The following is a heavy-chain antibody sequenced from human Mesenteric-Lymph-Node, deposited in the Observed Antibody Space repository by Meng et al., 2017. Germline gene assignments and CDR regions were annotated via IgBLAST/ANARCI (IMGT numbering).Heavy chain of an antibody. V-gene: IGHV2-5*02. CDR3: THRPMTSAYYYFDY. CDR2: IYWDDDK. D-gene: IGHD3-22*01. Sequence: QTSLKEPDPTLVQPTQTLTLTCTFSGFSLSISGVGVGWIRQPPGKALEWLALIYWDDDKRYSPSLKSRLTITKDTSKNQVVLTMTNMDPVDTATYYCTHRPMTSAYYYFDYWGQGTLVTVSS. J-gene: IGHJ4*02. CDR1: GFSLSISGVG.